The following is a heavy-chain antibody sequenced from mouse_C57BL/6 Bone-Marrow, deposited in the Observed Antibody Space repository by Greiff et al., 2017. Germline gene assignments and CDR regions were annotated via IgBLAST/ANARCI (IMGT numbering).Heavy chain of an antibody. Sequence: QVTLKVSGPGILQPSQTLSLTCSFSGFSLSTFGMGVGWIRQPPGKGLEWLAHIWWDDDKYYNPALKSRSTISKDTSKNQVYRKIGNVDTEDTATYYCARGGPRGFAYWGQGTLVTVSA. CDR2: IWWDDDK. J-gene: IGHJ3*01. V-gene: IGHV8-8*01. CDR3: ARGGPRGFAY. D-gene: IGHD5-1*01. CDR1: GFSLSTFGMG.